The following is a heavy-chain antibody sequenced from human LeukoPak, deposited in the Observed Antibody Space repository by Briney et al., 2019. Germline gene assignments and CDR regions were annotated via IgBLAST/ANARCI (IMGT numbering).Heavy chain of an antibody. J-gene: IGHJ3*02. CDR2: IYYSGST. V-gene: IGHV4-30-4*01. CDR1: GGSISSGDYY. Sequence: PSETLSLTCTVSGGSISSGDYYWSWIRQPPGKGLEWIGYIYYSGSTYYNPSLKSRVTISVDTSKNQFSLKLSSVTAADTAVYYWARSRFYVDIVATIRDRNAFDIWGQGTMVTVSS. D-gene: IGHD5-12*01. CDR3: ARSRFYVDIVATIRDRNAFDI.